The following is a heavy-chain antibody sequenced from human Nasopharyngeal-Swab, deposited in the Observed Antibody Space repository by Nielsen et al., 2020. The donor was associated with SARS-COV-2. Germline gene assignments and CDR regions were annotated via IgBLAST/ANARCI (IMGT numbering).Heavy chain of an antibody. Sequence: WIRRPPGKGLEWVGRIKSKTDGGTTDYAAPVKGRFTISRDDSKNTLYLQMNSLKTEDTAVYYCTTVRFHCSSTSCYRWFDPWGQGTLVTVSS. V-gene: IGHV3-15*01. J-gene: IGHJ5*02. D-gene: IGHD2-2*01. CDR3: TTVRFHCSSTSCYRWFDP. CDR2: IKSKTDGGTT.